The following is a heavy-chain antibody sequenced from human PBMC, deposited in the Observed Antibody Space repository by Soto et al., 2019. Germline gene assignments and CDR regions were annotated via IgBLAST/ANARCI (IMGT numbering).Heavy chain of an antibody. CDR1: GGSISRSGYF. CDR2: IYDSGST. CDR3: ARSSRSYFDY. V-gene: IGHV4-31*03. Sequence: QVHLQESGPGLVKPSQTLSLTCTVSGGSISRSGYFCSWIRQHPGKGLEWIVYIYDSGSTYYNPSLKRRLSPSVDTSKNQFSLNLTSVTAADTAMYYCARSSRSYFDYWGQGTLVTVSS. J-gene: IGHJ4*02.